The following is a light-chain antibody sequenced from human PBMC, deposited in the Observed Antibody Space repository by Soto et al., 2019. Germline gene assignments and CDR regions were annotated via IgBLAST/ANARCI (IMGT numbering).Light chain of an antibody. CDR1: HDISDY. CDR2: DAS. CDR3: QQYVDLPFT. J-gene: IGKJ3*01. Sequence: DIQMTQSPSSLSASVGDRITITCQASHDISDYLNWYQQKPGKAPKILIYDASNLEKGVPARFSGSGSGTRFTVTISSLQPEDFAAYDCQQYVDLPFTFGPGTRVVIK. V-gene: IGKV1-33*01.